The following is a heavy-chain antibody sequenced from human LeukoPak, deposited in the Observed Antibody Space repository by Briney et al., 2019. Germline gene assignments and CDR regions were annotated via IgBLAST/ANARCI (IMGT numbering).Heavy chain of an antibody. J-gene: IGHJ5*01. V-gene: IGHV3-21*01. D-gene: IGHD1-26*01. CDR1: GFTFSSYS. CDR3: ARDSRHHRFLYWDWFDS. CDR2: ISSRSLYI. Sequence: PGGSLRLSCAASGFTFSSYSMNWVRKAPGEGLEWVSSISSRSLYIHYADSVKGRFTISRDNVKNSLYLQMNSLRAEDTAVYYCARDSRHHRFLYWDWFDSWGQGTLVTVSS.